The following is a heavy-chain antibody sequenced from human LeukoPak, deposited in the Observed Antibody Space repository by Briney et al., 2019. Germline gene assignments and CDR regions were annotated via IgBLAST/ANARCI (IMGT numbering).Heavy chain of an antibody. Sequence: PGRSLRLSCAASGFTFSHYGMHWVRQAPGKGLEWVAVIWSDAYKKFYTDSVKGRFTMSRDNSKNTLDLQMSSLRAEDTAVYYCARDDRPGSSWRPLDLWGQGILVTVSS. V-gene: IGHV3-33*01. CDR1: GFTFSHYG. CDR2: IWSDAYKK. CDR3: ARDDRPGSSWRPLDL. D-gene: IGHD6-13*01. J-gene: IGHJ5*02.